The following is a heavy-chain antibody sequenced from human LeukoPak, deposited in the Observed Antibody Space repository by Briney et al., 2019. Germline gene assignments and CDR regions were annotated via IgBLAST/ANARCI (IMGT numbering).Heavy chain of an antibody. CDR3: ARTTEGYCRGRSCYSYYYYMDV. CDR1: GGSISSYY. CDR2: IYYGGST. D-gene: IGHD2-15*01. J-gene: IGHJ6*03. Sequence: SETLSLTCTVSGGSISSYYWSWLRQPPGKGLEWIGYIYYGGSTYYNPSLKSRVTISVDTSKNQFSLKLSSVTAADTAVYYCARTTEGYCRGRSCYSYYYYMDVWGKGTTVTVSS. V-gene: IGHV4-59*01.